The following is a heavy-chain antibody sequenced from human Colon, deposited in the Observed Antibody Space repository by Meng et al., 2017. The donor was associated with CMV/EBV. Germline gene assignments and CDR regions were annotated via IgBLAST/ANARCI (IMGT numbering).Heavy chain of an antibody. Sequence: SVTVSCKASGYTFTSYGISWVRQAPGQGLEWMGGIIPIFGTANYAQKFQGRVTITTDESTSTAYMELSSLRSEDTAVYYCASGWFGELLGYWGQGTLVTVSS. CDR3: ASGWFGELLGY. D-gene: IGHD3-10*01. J-gene: IGHJ4*02. V-gene: IGHV1-69*05. CDR2: IIPIFGTA. CDR1: GYTFTSYG.